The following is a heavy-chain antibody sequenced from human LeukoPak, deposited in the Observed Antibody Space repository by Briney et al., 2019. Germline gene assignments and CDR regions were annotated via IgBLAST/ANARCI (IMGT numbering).Heavy chain of an antibody. D-gene: IGHD6-19*01. V-gene: IGHV4-4*02. J-gene: IGHJ4*02. CDR2: IYHSGST. CDR3: ARDKVISGWTYYFDY. Sequence: SETLSLTCAVSAGSISSSNWWSWVRQPPGKGLEWIGEIYHSGSTNYNPSLKCRVTISVDKSKNQFSLKLSSVTAADTAVYYCARDKVISGWTYYFDYWGQGTLVTVSS. CDR1: AGSISSSNW.